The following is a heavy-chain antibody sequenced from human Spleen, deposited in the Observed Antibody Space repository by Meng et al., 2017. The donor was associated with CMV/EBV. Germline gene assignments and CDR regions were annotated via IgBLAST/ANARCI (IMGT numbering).Heavy chain of an antibody. D-gene: IGHD3-3*01. Sequence: DGSWNRKSPGKGLEWSAYIYYAGSTYDNPSLRSRIDGSVDTSKNQFSLSLSSVTAADTAVYYCVRGQHDDVWSGHYPSDWYFDVWGRGSLVTVSS. J-gene: IGHJ2*01. V-gene: IGHV4-30-4*08. CDR2: IYYAGST. CDR3: VRGQHDDVWSGHYPSDWYFDV. CDR1: D.